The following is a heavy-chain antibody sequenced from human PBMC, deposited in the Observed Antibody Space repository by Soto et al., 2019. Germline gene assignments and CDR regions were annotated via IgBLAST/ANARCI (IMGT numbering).Heavy chain of an antibody. J-gene: IGHJ4*02. CDR1: GGSFSGYY. CDR3: ASGMVRGVIGY. Sequence: QVQLQQWGAGLLKPSETLSLTCAVYGGSFSGYYWSWIRQPPGKGLEWIGEINHSGSTNYNPSLKSRVTISVDTSQNQCSLKLSSVTAADTAVYYCASGMVRGVIGYWGPGTLVTVSS. D-gene: IGHD3-10*01. CDR2: INHSGST. V-gene: IGHV4-34*01.